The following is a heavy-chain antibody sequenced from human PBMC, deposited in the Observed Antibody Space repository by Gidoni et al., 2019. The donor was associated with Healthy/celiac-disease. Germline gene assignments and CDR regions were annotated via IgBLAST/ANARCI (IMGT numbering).Heavy chain of an antibody. D-gene: IGHD3-22*01. Sequence: QVQLVESGGGLVKPGGSLRLSCAASGFTFRDYYMIWSRQAPGKGLEWVSYISSSSSYKNYADSVKGRFTISRDNAKNSLYLQMNSLRAEDTAVYYCARGGGIVVVTHLDYWGQGTLVTVSS. CDR2: ISSSSSYK. J-gene: IGHJ4*02. V-gene: IGHV3-11*05. CDR1: GFTFRDYY. CDR3: ARGGGIVVVTHLDY.